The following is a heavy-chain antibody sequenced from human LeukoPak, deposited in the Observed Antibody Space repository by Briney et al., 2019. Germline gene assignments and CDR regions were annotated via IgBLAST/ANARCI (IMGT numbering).Heavy chain of an antibody. J-gene: IGHJ4*02. CDR2: ISAYNGNT. D-gene: IGHD2-21*02. Sequence: ASVKVSCKASGYTFTSYGISWVRQAPGQGLEWMGWISAYNGNTNYAQKLQGRVTMTTDTSTSTAYMELRSLRSEDTAVYYCARFCGGDCYLGLDYWGQGTLVTVSS. CDR3: ARFCGGDCYLGLDY. V-gene: IGHV1-18*01. CDR1: GYTFTSYG.